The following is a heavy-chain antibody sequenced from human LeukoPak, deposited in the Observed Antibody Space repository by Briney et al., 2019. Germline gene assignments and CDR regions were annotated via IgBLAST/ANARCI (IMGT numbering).Heavy chain of an antibody. Sequence: ASVKVSCKASGYTFTGYYIHWVRQAPGQGLEWMGWINPNSGVTHYPQKFQGRVTMTRDTSIRTAYTEVSRLRSDDTAVYYCARDTTYYYDTTGDLLTNDAFDVWGQGTMVTVSS. V-gene: IGHV1-2*02. CDR2: INPNSGVT. CDR3: ARDTTYYYDTTGDLLTNDAFDV. CDR1: GYTFTGYY. D-gene: IGHD3-22*01. J-gene: IGHJ3*01.